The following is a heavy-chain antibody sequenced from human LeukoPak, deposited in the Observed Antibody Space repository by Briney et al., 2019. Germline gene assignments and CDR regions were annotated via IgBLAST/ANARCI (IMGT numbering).Heavy chain of an antibody. D-gene: IGHD3-9*01. V-gene: IGHV4-39*07. CDR1: GGSISSSSYY. CDR2: IYYSGST. CDR3: ARALGDWLLLGSHAFDI. J-gene: IGHJ3*02. Sequence: SETLSLTCTVSGGSISSSSYYWGWIRQPPGKGLEWIGSIYYSGSTYYNPSLKSRVTISVDTSKNQFSLKLSSVTAADTAVYYCARALGDWLLLGSHAFDIWGQGTMVTVSS.